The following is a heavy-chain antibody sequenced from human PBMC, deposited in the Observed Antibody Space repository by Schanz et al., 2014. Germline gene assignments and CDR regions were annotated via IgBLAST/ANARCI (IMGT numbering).Heavy chain of an antibody. J-gene: IGHJ4*02. CDR2: IKQDGSEK. V-gene: IGHV3-7*04. CDR1: GFTFRDYY. D-gene: IGHD3-10*01. CDR3: ARDNYYGSGSCAY. Sequence: EVQLLESGGGLVKPGGSLRLSCAASGFTFRDYYMSWIRQAPGKGLEWVANIKQDGSEKYYVDAVKGRFTISRDNAKNSMYLHMKSLRGEDTAVYYCARDNYYGSGSCAYWGQGTLVTVSS.